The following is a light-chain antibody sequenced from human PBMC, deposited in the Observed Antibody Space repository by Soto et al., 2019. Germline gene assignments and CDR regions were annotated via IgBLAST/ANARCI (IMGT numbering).Light chain of an antibody. J-gene: IGKJ1*01. CDR1: QNINTW. CDR3: QQYNSYSWT. Sequence: DIQMTQSPSTLSASVGDRVTITCRASQNINTWLAWSQQKPGKAPKILIFDASTVESGVPSRFSGSGSGTDFTLTISSLQPDDFATYYCQQYNSYSWTFGQGTKVDIK. CDR2: DAS. V-gene: IGKV1-5*01.